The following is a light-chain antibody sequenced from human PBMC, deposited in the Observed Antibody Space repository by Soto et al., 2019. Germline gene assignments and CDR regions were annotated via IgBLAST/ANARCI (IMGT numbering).Light chain of an antibody. J-gene: IGLJ2*01. V-gene: IGLV2-14*01. CDR1: SSDVGGYDH. CDR2: EVS. CDR3: SSSTSSSTGGL. Sequence: QSALTQPASVSGSPGQSITISCSGTSSDVGGYDHVSWYQHHPGEAPKLMIYEVSYRPSGVSTRFSGSKSGNTASLTISGLQAEDEADYYCSSSTSSSTGGLFGGGTKLTVL.